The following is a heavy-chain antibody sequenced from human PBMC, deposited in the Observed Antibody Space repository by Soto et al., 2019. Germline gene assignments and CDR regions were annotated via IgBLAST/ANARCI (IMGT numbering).Heavy chain of an antibody. CDR1: GGTFSSYA. Sequence: QVQLVQSGAEVKKPGSSVKVSCKASGGTFSSYAISWVRQAPGQGLEWMGGIIPIFGTANYAQKFQGRVTITADESTSTAYMELSSLRSEDTAVYYCATALYDFWSGHFGSRTSYGMDVWGQGTTVTVSS. D-gene: IGHD3-3*01. V-gene: IGHV1-69*01. J-gene: IGHJ6*02. CDR3: ATALYDFWSGHFGSRTSYGMDV. CDR2: IIPIFGTA.